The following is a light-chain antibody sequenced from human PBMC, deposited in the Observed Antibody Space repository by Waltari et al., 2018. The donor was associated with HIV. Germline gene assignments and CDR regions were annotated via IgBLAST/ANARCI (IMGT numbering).Light chain of an antibody. CDR2: RNN. CDR1: SSSIGSNY. Sequence: QSVLTQPPSASGTPGQRVTISCSGSSSSIGSNYVYWYQQLPGTAPKLLIYRNNRRPSGVPERFSGSKSGTSASLAISGLRSEDEADYYCAAWDDSLSGYVFGTGTKVTVL. V-gene: IGLV1-47*01. J-gene: IGLJ1*01. CDR3: AAWDDSLSGYV.